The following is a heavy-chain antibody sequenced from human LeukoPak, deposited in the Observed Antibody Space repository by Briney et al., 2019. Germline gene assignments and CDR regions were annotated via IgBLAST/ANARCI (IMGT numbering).Heavy chain of an antibody. Sequence: GGALRLSCAASGFTFSNYAMSWVRQAPGKGLEGVSAISGSGGNTYYADSVEGRFTISRDNSKNTLYLQMDRMRVEDSAVYYCVRDGDIVVVITFDYWGQGNLVTVSS. CDR2: ISGSGGNT. D-gene: IGHD3-22*01. CDR3: VRDGDIVVVITFDY. CDR1: GFTFSNYA. J-gene: IGHJ4*02. V-gene: IGHV3-23*01.